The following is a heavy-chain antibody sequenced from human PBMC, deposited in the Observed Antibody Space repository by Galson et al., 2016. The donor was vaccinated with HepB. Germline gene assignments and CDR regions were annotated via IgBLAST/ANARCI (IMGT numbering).Heavy chain of an antibody. CDR2: ISYDGTNK. J-gene: IGHJ4*02. CDR3: AKDGGYCSDATCYYRNS. Sequence: SLRLSCAASGFTFSSYAMHWVRQAPGKGLEWVAVISYDGTNKYYADSVKGRFTISRDNSKNTLYLQMNSLRAEDTAVYYCAKDGGYCSDATCYYRNSWGQGTLVTVSS. CDR1: GFTFSSYA. D-gene: IGHD2-15*01. V-gene: IGHV3-30*04.